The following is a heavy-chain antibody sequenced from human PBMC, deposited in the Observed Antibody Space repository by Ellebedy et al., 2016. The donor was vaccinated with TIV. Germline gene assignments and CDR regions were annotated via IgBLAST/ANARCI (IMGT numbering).Heavy chain of an antibody. CDR1: GFTFSSYG. V-gene: IGHV3-33*08. Sequence: GESLKISCAASGFTFSSYGLHWVRQAPGQGLEWVAVIWYDGSNKYYADSVKGRFTISRDNSKNTLYLQMNSLRAEDTAVYYCARDEMPPPIAAAGDYYYYGMDVWGQGTTVTVSS. CDR3: ARDEMPPPIAAAGDYYYYGMDV. CDR2: IWYDGSNK. J-gene: IGHJ6*02. D-gene: IGHD6-13*01.